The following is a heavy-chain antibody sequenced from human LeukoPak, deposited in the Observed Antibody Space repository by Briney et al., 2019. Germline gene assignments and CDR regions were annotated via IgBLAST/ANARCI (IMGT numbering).Heavy chain of an antibody. J-gene: IGHJ1*01. V-gene: IGHV1-2*02. CDR1: GYTFTDYH. CDR3: ARGSRDEAFQH. CDR2: INPKSGDT. Sequence: ASVKVSCKASGYTFTDYHMHWVRQAPGQGLEWMGWINPKSGDTNYAQKFQGRVTVSRDTSITTAFMEVRRLRSDDTALYYCARGSRDEAFQHWGQATPVTVPS.